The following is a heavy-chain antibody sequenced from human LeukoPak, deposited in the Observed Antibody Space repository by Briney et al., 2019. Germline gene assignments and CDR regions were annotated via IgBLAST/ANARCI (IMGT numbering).Heavy chain of an antibody. CDR1: GGSISTYY. Sequence: SETPSLTCTVSGGSISTYYWSWIRQTPGKGLEWIGYIHYSGSTNYNPSLNSRVTISVNTSKNQFSLRLTSVTAADTAVYYCATNRSGSYHFDYWGQGTLVTVSS. V-gene: IGHV4-59*01. J-gene: IGHJ4*02. CDR3: ATNRSGSYHFDY. D-gene: IGHD6-19*01. CDR2: IHYSGST.